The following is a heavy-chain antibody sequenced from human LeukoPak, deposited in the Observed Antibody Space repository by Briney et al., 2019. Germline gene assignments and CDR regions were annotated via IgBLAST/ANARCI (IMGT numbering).Heavy chain of an antibody. CDR2: INSKTDGGTT. CDR3: TTTELGDTVDI. D-gene: IGHD4-17*01. J-gene: IGHJ3*02. Sequence: GGSLRLSCAASGLTFSNAWISWVRQAPGKVLEWVGRINSKTDGGTTDYAAPVKGRFTISRDDSKNTLYLQMNSLKTEDTAVYYCTTTELGDTVDIWGQGTMVTVSS. V-gene: IGHV3-15*01. CDR1: GLTFSNAW.